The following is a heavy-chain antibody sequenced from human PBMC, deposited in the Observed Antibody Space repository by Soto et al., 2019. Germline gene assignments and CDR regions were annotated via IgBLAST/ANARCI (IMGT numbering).Heavy chain of an antibody. CDR3: ACVPREILLVGMDF. V-gene: IGHV1-18*04. CDR2: ISGKTGKT. J-gene: IGHJ6*02. CDR1: GYTFTSYG. Sequence: ASVKVSCKASGYTFTSYGISWVRQAPGQGLEWMGWISGKTGKTNYAQKFQGRVTISTDTSTSTAYMDLRSLRSDDTAVYYCACVPREILLVGMDFWGQRTTVIVSS. D-gene: IGHD2-2*01.